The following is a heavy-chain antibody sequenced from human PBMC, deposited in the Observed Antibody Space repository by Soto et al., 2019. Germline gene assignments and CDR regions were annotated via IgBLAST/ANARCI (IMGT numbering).Heavy chain of an antibody. CDR1: GFTFSSYG. J-gene: IGHJ6*02. D-gene: IGHD1-1*01. CDR3: ARVRLERPYGMDV. CDR2: IWYDGSNK. V-gene: IGHV3-33*01. Sequence: GGSLRLSCAASGFTFSSYGMHWLRQAPGKGLEWVAVIWYDGSNKYYSDSVKGRFTISRDNSKNTLYLQMNSLRAEDTAVYYCARVRLERPYGMDVWGQGTTVTVSS.